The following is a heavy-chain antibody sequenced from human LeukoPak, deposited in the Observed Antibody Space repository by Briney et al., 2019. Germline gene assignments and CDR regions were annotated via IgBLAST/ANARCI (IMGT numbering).Heavy chain of an antibody. Sequence: GGSLRLSCTTSGFNFRAYWMGWVRQAPGKGLEWVANIHQHGSKENYLDSVKGRFTISRDNAKNSLYLQMNSLRAEDTALHYCAKGPGMATVKRYLDYWGQGTLVTVSS. V-gene: IGHV3-7*03. CDR1: GFNFRAYW. D-gene: IGHD5-24*01. J-gene: IGHJ4*02. CDR2: IHQHGSKE. CDR3: AKGPGMATVKRYLDY.